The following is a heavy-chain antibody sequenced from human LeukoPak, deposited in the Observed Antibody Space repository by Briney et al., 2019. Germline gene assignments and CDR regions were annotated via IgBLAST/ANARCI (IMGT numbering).Heavy chain of an antibody. V-gene: IGHV4-59*08. Sequence: SETLSLTCTVSGGSISNHYWSWIRQPPGKGLEWIGYIYYSGSTNYNPSLKSRVTISVDTSKNQFSLKLSSVTAADTAVYYCASLIAAAGTFDYWGQGTLVTVSS. CDR2: IYYSGST. D-gene: IGHD6-13*01. J-gene: IGHJ4*02. CDR3: ASLIAAAGTFDY. CDR1: GGSISNHY.